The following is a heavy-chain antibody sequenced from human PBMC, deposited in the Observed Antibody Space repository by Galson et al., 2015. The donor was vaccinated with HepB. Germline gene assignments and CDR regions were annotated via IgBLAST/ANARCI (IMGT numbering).Heavy chain of an antibody. V-gene: IGHV3-30*04. Sequence: SLRLSCAASGFTFRNYVMHWVRQAPGKGLEWVALISYDGSNKYYADSVKGRFTISRDNSKNTLYLQMNSLGAEDTGVYYCTRDPDYGDYYDYGMDVWGQGTTVTVSS. D-gene: IGHD4-17*01. CDR2: ISYDGSNK. J-gene: IGHJ6*02. CDR1: GFTFRNYV. CDR3: TRDPDYGDYYDYGMDV.